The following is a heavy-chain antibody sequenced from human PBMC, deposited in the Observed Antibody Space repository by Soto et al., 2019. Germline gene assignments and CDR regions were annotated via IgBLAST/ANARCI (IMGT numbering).Heavy chain of an antibody. D-gene: IGHD6-6*01. V-gene: IGHV3-21*01. CDR2: ISSSSSYI. CDR3: ARDPVAGRQYSSSKTPFDY. J-gene: IGHJ4*02. Sequence: GGSLRLSCAASGFTFSSYSMNWVRQAPGKGLEWVSSISSSSSYIYYADSVKGRFTISRDNAKNSLYLQMNSLRAEDTAVYYCARDPVAGRQYSSSKTPFDYWGQGTLVTVSS. CDR1: GFTFSSYS.